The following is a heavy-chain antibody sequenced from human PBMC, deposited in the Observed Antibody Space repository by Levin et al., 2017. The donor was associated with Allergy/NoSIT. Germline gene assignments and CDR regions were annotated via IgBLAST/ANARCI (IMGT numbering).Heavy chain of an antibody. J-gene: IGHJ4*02. CDR1: GGSISGYY. Sequence: SQTLSLTCTVSGGSISGYYWSWIRQPPGKGLEWIGYMYYSGGTNYNPSLKSRVGISVDTSKNQFTLKLTSVTAADTAVYYCARHGVAAAGTGFDYWGQGTLVTVSS. V-gene: IGHV4-59*08. D-gene: IGHD6-13*01. CDR3: ARHGVAAAGTGFDY. CDR2: MYYSGGT.